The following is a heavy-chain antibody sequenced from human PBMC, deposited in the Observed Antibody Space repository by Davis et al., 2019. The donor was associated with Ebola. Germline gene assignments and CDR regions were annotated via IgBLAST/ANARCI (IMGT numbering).Heavy chain of an antibody. CDR2: IYAGDSDT. J-gene: IGHJ4*02. CDR1: GYSFTSYW. V-gene: IGHV5-51*01. D-gene: IGHD4-17*01. CDR3: ARHRPFGDYAIDF. Sequence: GESLKISCKGSGYSFTSYWIAWVRQLPGKGLEWMGIIYAGDSDTRYSPSIEGQVTISVDRSITTAYLQCSSLKASDTAMYYCARHRPFGDYAIDFWGQGTLVTVSS.